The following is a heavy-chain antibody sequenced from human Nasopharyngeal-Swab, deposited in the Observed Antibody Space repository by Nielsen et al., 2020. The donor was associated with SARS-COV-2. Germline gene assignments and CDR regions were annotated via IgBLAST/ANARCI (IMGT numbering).Heavy chain of an antibody. CDR2: ISSDGSNK. CDR3: AKEEPVYSSGPYDY. D-gene: IGHD6-19*01. CDR1: GFTFSSYA. V-gene: IGHV3-30*04. J-gene: IGHJ4*02. Sequence: GGSLRLSCAASGFTFSSYAMHWVRQAPGKGLEWVAVISSDGSNKYYADSVKGRFTISRDNSKNTLYLQMNSLRAEDTAVYYCAKEEPVYSSGPYDYWGQGTLVTVSS.